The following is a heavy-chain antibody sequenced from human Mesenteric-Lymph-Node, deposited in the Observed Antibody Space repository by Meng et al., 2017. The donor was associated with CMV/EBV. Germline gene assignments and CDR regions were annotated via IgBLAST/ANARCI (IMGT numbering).Heavy chain of an antibody. CDR2: IYCSTRT. V-gene: IGHV4-61*01. J-gene: IGHJ4*02. CDR1: SGGPSY. Sequence: SGGPSYWNLFPPPPGHRLEWIGYIYCSTRTDYTPTLHSRVTLSVATSKNQFSLKLRSVTAADKAVYYCARGYAHDFWSGYQYYFDYWGQGTLVTVSS. D-gene: IGHD3-3*01. CDR3: ARGYAHDFWSGYQYYFDY.